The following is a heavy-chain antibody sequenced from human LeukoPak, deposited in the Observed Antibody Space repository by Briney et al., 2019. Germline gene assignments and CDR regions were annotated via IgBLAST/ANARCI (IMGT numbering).Heavy chain of an antibody. CDR3: ARGRRGYSYGSLDY. CDR2: IYYSGST. V-gene: IGHV4-59*01. Sequence: PSETLSLTCTVSGGSISSYYWSWIRQPPGKGLEWIGYIYYSGSTNYNPSLKSRVTISVDTSKNQFSLQLSSVTAADTAVYYCARGRRGYSYGSLDYWGQGTLVTVSS. J-gene: IGHJ4*02. CDR1: GGSISSYY. D-gene: IGHD5-18*01.